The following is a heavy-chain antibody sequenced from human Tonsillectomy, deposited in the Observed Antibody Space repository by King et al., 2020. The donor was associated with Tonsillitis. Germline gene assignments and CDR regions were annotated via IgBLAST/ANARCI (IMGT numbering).Heavy chain of an antibody. Sequence: VQLVESGGGVVQPGRSLRLSCTASGFTFSSYAMHWVRQAPGKGLEWMAVISYDGSSKYYADSVKGRFTISRDNSKNTLYLQMNSLRAEDTAVYYCAREXXXGXXXXXXXGQGTLVTVSS. J-gene: IGHJ4*02. CDR3: AREXXXGXXXXXX. CDR1: GFTFSSYA. V-gene: IGHV3-30*01. CDR2: ISYDGSSK.